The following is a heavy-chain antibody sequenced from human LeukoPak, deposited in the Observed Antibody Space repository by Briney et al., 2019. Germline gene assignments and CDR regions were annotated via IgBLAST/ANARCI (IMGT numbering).Heavy chain of an antibody. CDR1: GGSISSSGYY. CDR3: ARHEYSGSYYGLSWFDP. V-gene: IGHV4-39*01. CDR2: IYYSGST. Sequence: SETMSLTCTVSGGSISSSGYYWGWIRQPPGKGLEWIASIYYSGSTYYNPSLKSRVTISVDTSKNQLSLKLSSLTAADTAVYYCARHEYSGSYYGLSWFDPWGQGTLVTVSS. D-gene: IGHD1-26*01. J-gene: IGHJ5*02.